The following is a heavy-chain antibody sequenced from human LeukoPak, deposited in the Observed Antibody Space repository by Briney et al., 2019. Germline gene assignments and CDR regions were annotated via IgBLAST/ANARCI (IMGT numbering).Heavy chain of an antibody. J-gene: IGHJ5*02. CDR2: INAGNGNT. D-gene: IGHD3-10*01. CDR1: GYTFTSYA. Sequence: GASVKVSCKASGYTFTSYAMHWVRQAPGQRLEWMGWINAGNGNTKYSQKFQGRVTMTRDTSTSTVYMELSSLRSEDTAVYYCARERRLNYYGSGPARWFDPWGQGTLVTVSS. V-gene: IGHV1-3*01. CDR3: ARERRLNYYGSGPARWFDP.